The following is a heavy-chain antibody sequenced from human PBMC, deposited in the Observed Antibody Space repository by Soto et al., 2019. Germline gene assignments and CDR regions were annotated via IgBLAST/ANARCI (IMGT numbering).Heavy chain of an antibody. CDR3: AHAGDYDLVTFDP. Sequence: QITLKESGPTLVRPAHTLTLTCAFSGFSLTTYDMGVAWIRQPPGKALEWLALIYWDDDKRYSPSLTDRLAVSKDSSRNRVVLTITNLDPGATATYFCAHAGDYDLVTFDPWGPGLLVTVSS. CDR1: GFSLTTYDMG. CDR2: IYWDDDK. J-gene: IGHJ5*02. V-gene: IGHV2-5*02. D-gene: IGHD2-21*02.